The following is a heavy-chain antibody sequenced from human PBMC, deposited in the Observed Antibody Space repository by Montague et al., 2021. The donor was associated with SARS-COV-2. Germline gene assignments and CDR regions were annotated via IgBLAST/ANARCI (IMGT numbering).Heavy chain of an antibody. CDR2: ILSDGSNK. J-gene: IGHJ6*02. CDR3: ARDRGIVVPSWVMDV. CDR1: GFTFSNYA. D-gene: IGHD2-2*01. V-gene: IGHV3-30*04. Sequence: SLRLSCAASGFTFSNYAMHWVRQAPGKGLEWVAIILSDGSNKYYADSVKGRFTISRDNSKNTLFLQMNSLRPEDTAVYYCARDRGIVVPSWVMDVWGQGTTVTVSS.